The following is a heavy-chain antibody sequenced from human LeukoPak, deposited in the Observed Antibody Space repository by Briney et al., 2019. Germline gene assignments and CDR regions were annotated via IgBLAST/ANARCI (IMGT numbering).Heavy chain of an antibody. J-gene: IGHJ4*02. CDR2: IWYDGSNK. Sequence: GGSLRLSCAASGFTFSSYGMHWVRQAPGKGLERVAVIWYDGSNKYYADSVKGRFTISRDNSKNTLYLQMNSLRAEDTAVYYCARDATTTVNLFDYWGQGTLVTVST. CDR3: ARDATTTVNLFDY. V-gene: IGHV3-33*01. CDR1: GFTFSSYG. D-gene: IGHD4-17*01.